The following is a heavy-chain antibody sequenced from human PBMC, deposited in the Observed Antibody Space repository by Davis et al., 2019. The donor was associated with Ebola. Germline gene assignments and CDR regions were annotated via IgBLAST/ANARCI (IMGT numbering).Heavy chain of an antibody. D-gene: IGHD3-10*01. V-gene: IGHV3-23*01. Sequence: GESLKISCAASGFTFSSYAMSWVRQAPGKGLEWVSAISGSGGSTYYADSVKGRFTISRDNSKKTMYLQMNSLRTDDTAVYYCARASELGYGSGTYYNAIDYWGQGALVSVSS. J-gene: IGHJ4*02. CDR2: ISGSGGST. CDR1: GFTFSSYA. CDR3: ARASELGYGSGTYYNAIDY.